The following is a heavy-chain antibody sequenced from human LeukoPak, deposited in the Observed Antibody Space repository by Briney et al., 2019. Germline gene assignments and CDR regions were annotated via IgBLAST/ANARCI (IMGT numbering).Heavy chain of an antibody. Sequence: GGSLRLSCAASGFTFSSYWMSWVRQAPGKGLEWVANIKQDGSEKYYVDSVKGRFTISRDNAKNSLYLQMNSLRAEDTAVYYCARDLRGYCSSTSCYEAFFDYWGQGILVTVSS. CDR2: IKQDGSEK. CDR1: GFTFSSYW. D-gene: IGHD2-2*01. J-gene: IGHJ4*02. V-gene: IGHV3-7*01. CDR3: ARDLRGYCSSTSCYEAFFDY.